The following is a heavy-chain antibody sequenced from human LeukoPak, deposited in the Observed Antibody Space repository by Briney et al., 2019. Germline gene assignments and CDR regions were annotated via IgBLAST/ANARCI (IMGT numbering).Heavy chain of an antibody. CDR1: GGTFSSYT. V-gene: IGHV1-69*04. Sequence: SVKVSCKASGGTFSSYTISWVRQAPGQGLGWMGRIIPILGIANYAQKFQGRVTITADKSTSTAYMELSSLRSEDTAVYYCARERVVVVPAANLFDYWGQGTLVTVSS. CDR2: IIPILGIA. D-gene: IGHD2-2*01. J-gene: IGHJ4*02. CDR3: ARERVVVVPAANLFDY.